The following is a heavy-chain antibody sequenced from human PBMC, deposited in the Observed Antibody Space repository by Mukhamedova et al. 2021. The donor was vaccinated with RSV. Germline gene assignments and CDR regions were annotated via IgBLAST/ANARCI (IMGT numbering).Heavy chain of an antibody. J-gene: IGHJ6*02. V-gene: IGHV4-59*01. CDR2: IYYSGST. CDR3: ARGYGIDV. Sequence: GLEWIGYIYYSGSTNYNPSLKSRVTISVDTSKNQFSLKLSSVTAADTAVYYCARGYGIDVWGQGTTGTVSS.